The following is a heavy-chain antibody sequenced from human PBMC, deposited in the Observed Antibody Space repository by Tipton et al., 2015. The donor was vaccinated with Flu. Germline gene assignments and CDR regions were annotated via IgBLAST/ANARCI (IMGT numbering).Heavy chain of an antibody. D-gene: IGHD2-2*01. CDR2: ISAFSGDT. CDR3: ARDVSTTWYGADIEYTFDY. CDR1: GYRFTSHG. J-gene: IGHJ4*02. V-gene: IGHV1-18*04. Sequence: QLVQSGAEVKKPGASVKVSCKGSGYRFTSHGFSWVRQAPGQGLEWMGWISAFSGDTKYAQKFQGRLTMTTDTSTSTAYMELGSLRSDDTAVYYCARDVSTTWYGADIEYTFDYWGQGTLVTVSS.